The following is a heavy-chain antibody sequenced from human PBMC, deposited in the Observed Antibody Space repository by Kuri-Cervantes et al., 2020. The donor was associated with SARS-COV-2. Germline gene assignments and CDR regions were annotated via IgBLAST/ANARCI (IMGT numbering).Heavy chain of an antibody. CDR2: ISAYNGNT. CDR3: AREAWEDYYYYYYMDV. J-gene: IGHJ6*03. D-gene: IGHD1-26*01. Sequence: ASVKVSCKASGYTFTSYGISWVRQAPGQGLEWMGWISAYNGNTNYAQELQGRVTMTTDTSTSTAYMELRSLRSDDTAVYYCAREAWEDYYYYYYMDVWGKGTTVTVSS. CDR1: GYTFTSYG. V-gene: IGHV1-18*01.